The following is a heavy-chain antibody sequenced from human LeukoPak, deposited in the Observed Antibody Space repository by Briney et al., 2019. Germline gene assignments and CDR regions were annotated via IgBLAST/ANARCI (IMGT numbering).Heavy chain of an antibody. CDR2: INHSGST. CDR3: ARRRSSGWYPYYYYYYGMDV. V-gene: IGHV4-34*01. CDR1: GGSISSYY. D-gene: IGHD6-19*01. J-gene: IGHJ6*02. Sequence: SETLSLTCTVSGGSISSYYWSWIRQPPGKGLEWIGEINHSGSTNYNPSLKSRVTISVDTSKNQFSLKLSSVTAADTAVYYCARRRSSGWYPYYYYYYGMDVWGQGTTVTVSS.